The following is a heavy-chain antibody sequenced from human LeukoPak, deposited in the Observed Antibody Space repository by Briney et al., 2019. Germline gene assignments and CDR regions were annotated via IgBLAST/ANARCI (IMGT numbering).Heavy chain of an antibody. J-gene: IGHJ5*02. D-gene: IGHD5-18*01. CDR1: GFTLSNYS. Sequence: GGSLRLSCAVSGFTLSNYSMNWVRQAPGKGLEWVSSISGSGVTTYYAGSVKGRFTISRDNSKNTLFLQMNSLRAEDTAVYYCAKGRYSYGLDWFDPWGQGTLVTVSS. CDR3: AKGRYSYGLDWFDP. CDR2: ISGSGVTT. V-gene: IGHV3-23*01.